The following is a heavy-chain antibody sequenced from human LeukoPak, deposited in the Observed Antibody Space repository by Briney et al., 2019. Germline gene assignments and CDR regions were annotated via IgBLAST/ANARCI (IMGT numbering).Heavy chain of an antibody. CDR2: ISGSGGKT. CDR3: AKSRARREGSSGSTDY. CDR1: GFTFTNYA. J-gene: IGHJ4*02. Sequence: SGGSLRLSCVASGFTFTNYAMTWVRQAPGKGLEWVSAISGSGGKTYYADSVKGRFTISRDNSKNTLYLQMHSLRGDDTAVYYCAKSRARREGSSGSTDYWGQGTLVTVSS. V-gene: IGHV3-23*01. D-gene: IGHD3-22*01.